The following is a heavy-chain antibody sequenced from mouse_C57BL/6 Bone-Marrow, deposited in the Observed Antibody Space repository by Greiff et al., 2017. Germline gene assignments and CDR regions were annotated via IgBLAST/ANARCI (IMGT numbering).Heavy chain of an antibody. V-gene: IGHV1-81*01. D-gene: IGHD2-1*01. CDR1: GYTFTSYG. Sequence: VKLQQSGAELARPGASVKLSCKASGYTFTSYGISWVKQRTGQGLEWIGEISPRRGNTYYNEQFKGTSSLTADKSSSTAYMVLRSLTSEDSAVYFCARLGGNLFDYWGQGTLVTVSA. J-gene: IGHJ3*01. CDR2: ISPRRGNT. CDR3: ARLGGNLFDY.